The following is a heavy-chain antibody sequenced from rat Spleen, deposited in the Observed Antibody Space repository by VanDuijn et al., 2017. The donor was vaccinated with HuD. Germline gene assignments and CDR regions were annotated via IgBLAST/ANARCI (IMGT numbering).Heavy chain of an antibody. Sequence: EVQLVESGGGLVQPGRSLKLSCVASGFTFNNYWMTWIRQAPGKGLEWVASITNTGGSTYYPDSVKGRFTISRDNAKSTLYLQMNSLRSEDTATYYCTRDRVYVYYGPHYYVMDAWGQGASVTVSS. J-gene: IGHJ4*01. CDR2: ITNTGGST. D-gene: IGHD1-6*01. CDR3: TRDRVYVYYGPHYYVMDA. CDR1: GFTFNNYW. V-gene: IGHV5-31*01.